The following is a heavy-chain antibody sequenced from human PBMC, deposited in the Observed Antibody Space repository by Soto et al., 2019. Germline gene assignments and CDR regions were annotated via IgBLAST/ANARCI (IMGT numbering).Heavy chain of an antibody. CDR1: GGTFSSYA. CDR3: ARGYGFSYYYYGMDV. Sequence: SVKVSCKASGGTFSSYAISWVRQAPGQGLEWMGGIIPIFGTANYAQKFQGRVTITADESTSTAYMELSSLGSEDTAVYYCARGYGFSYYYYGMDVWGQGTTVTVSS. V-gene: IGHV1-69*13. CDR2: IIPIFGTA. J-gene: IGHJ6*02. D-gene: IGHD5-18*01.